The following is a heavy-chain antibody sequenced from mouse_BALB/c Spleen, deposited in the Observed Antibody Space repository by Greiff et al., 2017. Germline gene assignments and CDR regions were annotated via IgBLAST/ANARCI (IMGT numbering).Heavy chain of an antibody. Sequence: EVHLVESGPELVKPGASVKIPCKASGYTFTDYNMDWVKQSHGKSLEWIGDINPNNGGTIYNQKFKGKATLTVDKSSSTAYMELRSLTSEDTAVYYCARRLDYWGQGTSVTVSS. J-gene: IGHJ4*01. CDR3: ARRLDY. CDR2: INPNNGGT. V-gene: IGHV1-18*01. CDR1: GYTFTDYN.